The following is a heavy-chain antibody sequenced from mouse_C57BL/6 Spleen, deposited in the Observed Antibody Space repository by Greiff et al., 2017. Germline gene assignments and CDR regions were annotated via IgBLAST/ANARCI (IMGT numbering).Heavy chain of an antibody. CDR3: ARRDSNYGAMDY. D-gene: IGHD2-5*01. CDR1: GFSLTSYG. V-gene: IGHV2-6*03. J-gene: IGHJ4*01. Sequence: VKLMESGPGLVAPSQSLSITCTVSGFSLTSYGVHWVRQPPGKGLEWLVVIWSDGSTTYNSALKSRLSISKDNSKSQVFLKMNSLQTDDTAMYSCARRDSNYGAMDYWGQGTSVTVSS. CDR2: IWSDGST.